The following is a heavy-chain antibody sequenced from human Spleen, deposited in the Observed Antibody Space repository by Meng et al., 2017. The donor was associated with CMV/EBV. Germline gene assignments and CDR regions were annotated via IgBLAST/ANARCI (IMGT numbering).Heavy chain of an antibody. CDR1: GYTFTNHD. D-gene: IGHD3-3*01. CDR3: ARKRSFWSGFGYYYYGMDV. Sequence: ASVKVSCKPSGYTFTNHDINWVRQATGQRLEWMGWMNPNSGNTGYAQKFQGRVTMTRNTSISTAYMELSSLRSEDTAVYYCARKRSFWSGFGYYYYGMDVWGQGTTVTVSS. V-gene: IGHV1-8*01. CDR2: MNPNSGNT. J-gene: IGHJ6*02.